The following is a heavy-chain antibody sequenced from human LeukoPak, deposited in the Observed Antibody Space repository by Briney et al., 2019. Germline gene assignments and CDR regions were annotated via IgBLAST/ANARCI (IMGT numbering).Heavy chain of an antibody. J-gene: IGHJ2*01. CDR3: AKVEVAYDF. Sequence: SLRLSCAASGFTFSNYRMDWVRQAPGKGLEWVAFISYDGTQKYFADSVKGRFTISRDNSKNEMYLQMNKLRPEDTAVYYRAKVEVAYDFWGRGTLVMVSS. CDR1: GFTFSNYR. CDR2: ISYDGTQK. V-gene: IGHV3-30*18.